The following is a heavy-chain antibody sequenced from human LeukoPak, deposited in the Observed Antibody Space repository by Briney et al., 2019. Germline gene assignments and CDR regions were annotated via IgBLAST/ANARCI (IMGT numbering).Heavy chain of an antibody. Sequence: GGSLRLSCAASGFTFSSYAMSWVRQAPGKGLEWVSAISGSGGSTYYADSVKGRFTISRDNAKNSLYLQMNSLRAEDTAVYYCAREARGSGSYYNVDWGQGTLVTVSS. CDR1: GFTFSSYA. CDR2: ISGSGGST. CDR3: AREARGSGSYYNVD. J-gene: IGHJ4*02. V-gene: IGHV3-23*01. D-gene: IGHD3-10*01.